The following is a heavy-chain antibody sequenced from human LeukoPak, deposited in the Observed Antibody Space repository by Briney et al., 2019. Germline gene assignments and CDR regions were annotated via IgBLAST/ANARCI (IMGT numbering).Heavy chain of an antibody. CDR2: ISVYNGNT. CDR3: AREAAAGPNFDY. D-gene: IGHD6-13*01. J-gene: IGHJ4*02. V-gene: IGHV1-18*01. CDR1: GYTFTNYG. Sequence: ASVKVSCKASGYTFTNYGITWVRQAPGQGLEWMGWISVYNGNTNYAQKLQGRVTMTTDTSTSTAYMGLRSLRSDDTAVYYCAREAAAGPNFDYWGQGTLVTVSS.